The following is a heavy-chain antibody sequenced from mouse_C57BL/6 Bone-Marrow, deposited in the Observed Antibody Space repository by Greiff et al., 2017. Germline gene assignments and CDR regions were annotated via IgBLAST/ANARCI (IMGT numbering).Heavy chain of an antibody. Sequence: VQLQQSGAELARPGASVKLSCKASGYTFTSYGISWVKKRTGQGLEWIGEIYPRSGNTYYNEKFKGKATLTADKSSSTAYMELRSLTSEDSAVYFCARKGAKFITTVALDYWGQGTTLTVSS. CDR2: IYPRSGNT. D-gene: IGHD1-1*01. CDR1: GYTFTSYG. CDR3: ARKGAKFITTVALDY. J-gene: IGHJ2*01. V-gene: IGHV1-81*01.